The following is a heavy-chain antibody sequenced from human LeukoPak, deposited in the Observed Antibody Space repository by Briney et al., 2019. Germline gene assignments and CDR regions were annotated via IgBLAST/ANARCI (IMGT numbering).Heavy chain of an antibody. CDR1: GFIFDDYA. CDR3: VIGLHSGYEASFDH. D-gene: IGHD3-22*01. V-gene: IGHV3-9*01. Sequence: GRSLRLACAASGFIFDDYAMHWVRQSPGKGLEWVSGITWNSRSIAYADSVKGRFTVSRDNSNQYLYLKMSSLRVEDTALYYCVIGLHSGYEASFDHWGQGTLVTVSS. CDR2: ITWNSRSI. J-gene: IGHJ4*02.